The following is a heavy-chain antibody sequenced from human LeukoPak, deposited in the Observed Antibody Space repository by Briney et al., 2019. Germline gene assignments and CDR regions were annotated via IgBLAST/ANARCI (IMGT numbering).Heavy chain of an antibody. V-gene: IGHV3-23*01. Sequence: PGGSLRLSCAASGFTFTTYAMSWVRQAPGKGLEWVSSISGSGGSTHYADSVKGRFTISRDNSKNTLSLQMNNLRADDTALYYCAKGVPRYEGGAWIDAFDIWGQGTMVTISS. D-gene: IGHD2-21*01. J-gene: IGHJ3*02. CDR2: ISGSGGST. CDR1: GFTFTTYA. CDR3: AKGVPRYEGGAWIDAFDI.